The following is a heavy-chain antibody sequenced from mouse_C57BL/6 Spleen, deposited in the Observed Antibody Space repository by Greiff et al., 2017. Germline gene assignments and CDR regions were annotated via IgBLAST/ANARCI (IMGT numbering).Heavy chain of an antibody. Sequence: EVKLQESGPGLVKPSQSLSLTCSVTGYSITSGYYWNWIRQFPGNKLEWMGYISYDGSNNYNPSLKNRISITRDTSKNQFFLKLNSVTTEDTATYYCARDSRITTVVAPFDYWGQGTTLTVSS. CDR1: GYSITSGYY. CDR2: ISYDGSN. J-gene: IGHJ2*01. CDR3: ARDSRITTVVAPFDY. D-gene: IGHD1-1*01. V-gene: IGHV3-6*01.